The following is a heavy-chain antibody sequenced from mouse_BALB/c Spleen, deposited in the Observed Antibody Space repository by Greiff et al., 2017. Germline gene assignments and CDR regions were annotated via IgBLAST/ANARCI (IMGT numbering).Heavy chain of an antibody. Sequence: VQLKESGPGLVAPSQSLSITCTVSGFSLTSYGVSWVRQPPGKGLEWLGVIWGDGSTNYHSALISRLSISKDNSKSQVFLKLNSLQTDDTATYYCAKEGDITTVVAPYYAMDYWGQGTSVTVSS. D-gene: IGHD1-1*01. J-gene: IGHJ4*01. CDR2: IWGDGST. CDR3: AKEGDITTVVAPYYAMDY. V-gene: IGHV2-3*01. CDR1: GFSLTSYG.